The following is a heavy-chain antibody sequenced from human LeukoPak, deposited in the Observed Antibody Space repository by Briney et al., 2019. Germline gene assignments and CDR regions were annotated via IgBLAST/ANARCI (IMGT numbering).Heavy chain of an antibody. D-gene: IGHD2-2*01. CDR2: ISSSGSAI. J-gene: IGHJ4*02. CDR1: GFTFSDYY. Sequence: WGSLRLSCAASGFTFSDYYMSWIRQAPGKGLEWVSYISSSGSAIYYADSVKGRFTISRDNAKNSLYLQMNSLRAEDTAVYYCARRAGAAMYIDYWGQGTLVTVSS. V-gene: IGHV3-11*01. CDR3: ARRAGAAMYIDY.